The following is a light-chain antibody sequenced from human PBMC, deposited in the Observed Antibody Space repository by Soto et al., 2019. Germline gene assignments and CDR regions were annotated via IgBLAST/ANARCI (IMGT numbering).Light chain of an antibody. V-gene: IGKV3-20*01. CDR1: QSVSSSY. CDR3: QQYGSSPRT. J-gene: IGKJ1*01. CDR2: GAS. Sequence: EVVFTQSPGTLSLSPGERATLPCRASQSVSSSYLAWYQQKPGQAPRLLIYGASSRATGIPDRFSGSGSGTDFTLTISRLEPEDFAVYYCQQYGSSPRTFGQGTKVDI.